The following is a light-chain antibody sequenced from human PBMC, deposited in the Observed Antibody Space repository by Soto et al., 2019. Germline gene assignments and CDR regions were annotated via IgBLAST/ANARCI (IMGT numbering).Light chain of an antibody. CDR3: QQYNNWPPLT. CDR2: GAS. Sequence: EIVMTQSPATLSVSPGERATLSCRASQSVSSNLAWYQQKPGQAPRLLIYGASTRATGIPARFSGSGSGTEFTLTISSLQSEEVAVYYCQQYNNWPPLTFGGGTKVEIK. CDR1: QSVSSN. V-gene: IGKV3-15*01. J-gene: IGKJ4*01.